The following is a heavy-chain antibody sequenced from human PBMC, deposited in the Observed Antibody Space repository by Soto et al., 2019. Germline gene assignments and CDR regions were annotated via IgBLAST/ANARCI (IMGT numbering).Heavy chain of an antibody. J-gene: IGHJ5*02. V-gene: IGHV1-3*01. Sequence: GASVKVSCKASGYTFTSYAMHWVRQAPGQRLEWMGWINAGNGNTKYSRKFQGRVTITRDTSASTAYMELSSLRSEDTAVYYCARVSSGWYYWFDPWGQGTLVTVSS. CDR1: GYTFTSYA. CDR3: ARVSSGWYYWFDP. CDR2: INAGNGNT. D-gene: IGHD6-19*01.